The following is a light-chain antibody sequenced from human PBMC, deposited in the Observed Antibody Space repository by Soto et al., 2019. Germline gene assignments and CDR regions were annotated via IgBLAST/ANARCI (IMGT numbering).Light chain of an antibody. V-gene: IGKV4-1*01. CDR1: QSLLYSSDNRNY. CDR3: HQYYSNPYT. Sequence: DIVMTQSPDSLAVSLGGWAAINCKSSQSLLYSSDNRNYLAWYQQIPGQPPKLLIYWASTRESGVPDRFTTRGSGTDFTITITSRQTEDLAVYYCHQYYSNPYTFGHGTKLEIK. CDR2: WAS. J-gene: IGKJ2*01.